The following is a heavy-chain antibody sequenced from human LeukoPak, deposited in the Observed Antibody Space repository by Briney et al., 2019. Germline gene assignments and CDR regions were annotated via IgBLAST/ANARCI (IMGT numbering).Heavy chain of an antibody. CDR2: ISGSGGNT. Sequence: PGGSLRLSCAASGFTFSSYAMSWVRQAPGKGLEWVSAISGSGGNTYYAGSVKGRFTISRDNAKNSLYLQMNSLRDEDTAVYYCAREENTMIVDDAFDIWGQGTMVTVSS. CDR3: AREENTMIVDDAFDI. V-gene: IGHV3-23*01. J-gene: IGHJ3*02. CDR1: GFTFSSYA. D-gene: IGHD3-22*01.